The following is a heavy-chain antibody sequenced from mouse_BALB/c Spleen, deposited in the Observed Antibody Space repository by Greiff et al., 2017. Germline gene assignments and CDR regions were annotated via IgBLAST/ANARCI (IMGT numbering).Heavy chain of an antibody. CDR1: GYTFTNYW. D-gene: IGHD3-3*01. CDR2: IYPGGGYT. J-gene: IGHJ2*01. Sequence: QVQLQQSGAELVRPGTSVKISCKASGYTFTNYWLGWVKQRPGHGLEWIGDIYPGGGYTNYNEKFKGKATLTADTSSSTAYMQLSSLTSEDSAVYFCARERAGTGPFDYWGQGTTLTVSS. CDR3: ARERAGTGPFDY. V-gene: IGHV1-63*02.